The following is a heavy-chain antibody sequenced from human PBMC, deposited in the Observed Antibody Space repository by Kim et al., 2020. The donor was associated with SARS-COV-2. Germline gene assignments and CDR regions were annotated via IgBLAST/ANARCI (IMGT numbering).Heavy chain of an antibody. D-gene: IGHD5-12*01. V-gene: IGHV3-11*06. J-gene: IGHJ6*02. CDR3: ARGLVATISKDYYYYYGMDV. Sequence: RFTISRDNAKNSLYLQMNSLRAEDTAVYYCARGLVATISKDYYYYYGMDVWGQGTTVTVSS.